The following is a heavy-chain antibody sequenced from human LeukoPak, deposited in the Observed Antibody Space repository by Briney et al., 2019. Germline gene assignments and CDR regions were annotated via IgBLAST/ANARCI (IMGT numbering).Heavy chain of an antibody. CDR2: IYYSGST. D-gene: IGHD2-2*02. V-gene: IGHV4-31*03. CDR3: ARWGCSSTSCYTRFDY. J-gene: IGHJ4*02. Sequence: SQTLSLTCTVSGGSISSGGYYWSWLRQHPGKGLEWIGYIYYSGSTYYNPSLKSRVTISVDTSKNQFSLKLSSVTAADTAVYYCARWGCSSTSCYTRFDYWGQGTLVTVSS. CDR1: GGSISSGGYY.